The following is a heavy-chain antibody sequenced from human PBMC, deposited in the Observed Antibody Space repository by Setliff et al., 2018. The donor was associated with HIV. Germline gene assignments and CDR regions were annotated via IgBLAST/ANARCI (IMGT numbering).Heavy chain of an antibody. Sequence: GGCLRLSCEASGFTFSSYSINWVRQAPGKGLEWVSGISDSGGSTYYADSVKGRFTISRDNSKNTLNLQMNSLRAEDTAVYYCASGYSSSSPRRDYWGQGTLVTVSS. J-gene: IGHJ4*02. V-gene: IGHV3-23*01. CDR1: GFTFSSYS. D-gene: IGHD6-6*01. CDR2: ISDSGGST. CDR3: ASGYSSSSPRRDY.